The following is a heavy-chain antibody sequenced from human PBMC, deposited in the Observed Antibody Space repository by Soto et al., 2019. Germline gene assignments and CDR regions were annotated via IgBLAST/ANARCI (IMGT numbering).Heavy chain of an antibody. J-gene: IGHJ4*02. Sequence: ASVKVSCKASGYTFTGNYMHWVRQAPGQGLEWMGWINPNSGGTNYAQKFQGWVTMTRDTSISTAYMELSRLRSDDTAVYYCARAYYDILTGYYFDYWGQGTLVTVSS. CDR2: INPNSGGT. CDR3: ARAYYDILTGYYFDY. D-gene: IGHD3-9*01. CDR1: GYTFTGNY. V-gene: IGHV1-2*04.